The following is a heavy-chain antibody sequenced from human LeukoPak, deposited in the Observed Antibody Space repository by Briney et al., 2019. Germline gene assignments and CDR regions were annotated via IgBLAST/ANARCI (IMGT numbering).Heavy chain of an antibody. D-gene: IGHD3-10*01. CDR1: GFLFSRYW. J-gene: IGHJ4*02. CDR2: IKEDGSEK. CDR3: ARDSFEIDIDY. V-gene: IGHV3-7*01. Sequence: GGSLRLSCAASGFLFSRYWMSWVRQAPGKGLEWVANIKEDGSEKYYVESMKGRFTISRDNVKNSLYLQINSLRAEDTAVYYCARDSFEIDIDYWGQGTLVTVSS.